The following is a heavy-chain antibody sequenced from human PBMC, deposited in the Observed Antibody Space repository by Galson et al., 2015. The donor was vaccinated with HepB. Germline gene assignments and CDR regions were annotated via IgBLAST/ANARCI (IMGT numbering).Heavy chain of an antibody. Sequence: SLRLSCAASGFTFNRYNMNWVRQAPGKGLEWVSHVGRSGRTIYYADSVKGRFTISRDNAKNSLYLQMNSLRDEDTAVYYCARDRNSGWPYFDYWGQGTLVSVSS. CDR1: GFTFNRYN. CDR3: ARDRNSGWPYFDY. J-gene: IGHJ4*02. D-gene: IGHD6-19*01. V-gene: IGHV3-48*02. CDR2: VGRSGRTI.